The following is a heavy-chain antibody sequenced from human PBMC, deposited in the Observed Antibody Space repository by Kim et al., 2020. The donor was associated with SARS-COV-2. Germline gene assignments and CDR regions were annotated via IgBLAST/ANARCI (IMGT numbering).Heavy chain of an antibody. D-gene: IGHD6-19*01. CDR1: GFTFSNAW. CDR3: TTGYSSGWFEFDY. CDR2: IKSKTDGGTT. V-gene: IGHV3-15*01. Sequence: GGSLRLSCAASGFTFSNAWMSWVRQAPGKGLEWVGRIKSKTDGGTTDYAAPVKGRFTISRDDSKNTLYLQMNSLKTEDTAVYYCTTGYSSGWFEFDYWGQGTLVTVSS. J-gene: IGHJ4*02.